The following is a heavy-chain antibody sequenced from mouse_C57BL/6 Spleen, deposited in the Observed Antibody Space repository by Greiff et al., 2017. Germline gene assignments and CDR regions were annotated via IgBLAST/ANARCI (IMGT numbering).Heavy chain of an antibody. CDR2: INPYNGDT. J-gene: IGHJ2*01. CDR1: GYSFTGYF. Sequence: EVQLQQSGPELVKPGDSVKISCKASGYSFTGYFMNWVMQSHGKSLEWIGRINPYNGDTFYNQKFKGQATLTVDKSSSTAHMELRSLTSEDSAVYYCAVRGDGSSPYFDYWGQGTTLTVSS. V-gene: IGHV1-20*01. D-gene: IGHD1-1*01. CDR3: AVRGDGSSPYFDY.